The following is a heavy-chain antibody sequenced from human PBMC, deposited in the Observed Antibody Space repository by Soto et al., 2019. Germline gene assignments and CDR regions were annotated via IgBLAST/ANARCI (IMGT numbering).Heavy chain of an antibody. CDR3: ARVGFRIAAAGTRGNWFDP. V-gene: IGHV1-46*01. CDR1: GYTFTSYY. CDR2: INPSGGST. J-gene: IGHJ5*02. Sequence: SCKASGYTFTSYYMYWVRQAPGQGLEWMGIINPSGGSTSYAQKFQGRVTMTRDTSTSTVYMELSSLRSEDTAVYYCARVGFRIAAAGTRGNWFDPWGQGTLVTVSS. D-gene: IGHD6-13*01.